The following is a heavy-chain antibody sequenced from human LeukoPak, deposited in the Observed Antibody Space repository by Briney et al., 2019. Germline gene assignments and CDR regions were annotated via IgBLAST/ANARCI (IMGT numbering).Heavy chain of an antibody. Sequence: GGSLRLSCAASGFTFSKYWMLWVRQAPGKGLESVSRINTDGTVTTYADSVKGRFTVSRDNADNTMFLQMNSVRDEDTAVYYCARRLRSMDYYYYYMDVWGKGTTVTVSS. CDR1: GFTFSKYW. CDR3: ARRLRSMDYYYYYMDV. CDR2: INTDGTVT. J-gene: IGHJ6*03. V-gene: IGHV3-74*01. D-gene: IGHD5-12*01.